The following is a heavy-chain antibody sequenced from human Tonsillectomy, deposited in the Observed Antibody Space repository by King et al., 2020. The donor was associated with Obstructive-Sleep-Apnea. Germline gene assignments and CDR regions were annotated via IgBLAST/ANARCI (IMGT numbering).Heavy chain of an antibody. D-gene: IGHD5-18*01. J-gene: IGHJ4*02. Sequence: HVQLVESGAEVRKPGASVKVSCKTSGFTFTSFGISWVRQAPGQGLEWMGWISGYNGNTNYGQKAQDRLTLTTDTSTSTVYMELRSLRSDDTAVYYCARDLQQGIHDYWGQGTLVTVSS. CDR3: ARDLQQGIHDY. V-gene: IGHV1-18*01. CDR2: ISGYNGNT. CDR1: GFTFTSFG.